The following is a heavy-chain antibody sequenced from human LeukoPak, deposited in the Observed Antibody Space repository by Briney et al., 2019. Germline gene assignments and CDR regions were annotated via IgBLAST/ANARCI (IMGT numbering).Heavy chain of an antibody. CDR2: ISSSGDTI. D-gene: IGHD6-6*01. CDR1: GFPFSDYY. J-gene: IGHJ4*02. V-gene: IGHV3-11*01. CDR3: AGGGTDEYSSIRYYFDY. Sequence: GGSLRLSCAASGFPFSDYYISWIRQAPGKGLEWVSYISSSGDTIYYADSVKGRFTISRDNAKNSVHLQMNSLRAEDTAVYYCAGGGTDEYSSIRYYFDYWGQGTLVTVSS.